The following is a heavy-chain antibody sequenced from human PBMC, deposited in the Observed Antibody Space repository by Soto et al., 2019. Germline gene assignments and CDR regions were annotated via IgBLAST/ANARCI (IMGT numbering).Heavy chain of an antibody. J-gene: IGHJ4*02. Sequence: SETLSLTCTVSGGSISSGGYSWSWIRQPPGKGLEWIGVINHSGSTNYNPSLKSRVTISVDTSKNQFSLKLSSVTAADTAVYYCARGHGRIFDYWGQGTLVPVSS. D-gene: IGHD2-15*01. V-gene: IGHV4-39*07. CDR3: ARGHGRIFDY. CDR1: GGSISSGGYS. CDR2: INHSGST.